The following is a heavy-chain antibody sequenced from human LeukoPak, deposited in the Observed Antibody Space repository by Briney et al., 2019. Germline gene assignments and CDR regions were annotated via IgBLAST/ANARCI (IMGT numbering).Heavy chain of an antibody. V-gene: IGHV3-23*01. CDR1: GFTFSSYA. CDR3: AKDHIRFFYYFDY. CDR2: ISGSGGST. Sequence: GGSLRLSCPASGFTFSSYAMSWVRQAPGKGLEWVSAISGSGGSTYYADSVKGRFTISRDNSKNTLYLQMNSLRAEDTAVYYCAKDHIRFFYYFDYWGQGTLVTVSS. J-gene: IGHJ4*02. D-gene: IGHD3-3*01.